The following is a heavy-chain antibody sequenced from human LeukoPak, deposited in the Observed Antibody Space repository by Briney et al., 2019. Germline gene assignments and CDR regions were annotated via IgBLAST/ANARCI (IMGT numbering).Heavy chain of an antibody. CDR1: GGSLSSSKW. CDR3: ARLSSYLSHFDY. J-gene: IGHJ4*02. Sequence: SETLSLTCVVSGGSLSSSKWWSWVRQAPGKGLEWIGEISHSGSINYNPSFASRVTISVDKTKNHFSLSLTSVTAADTAMYYCARLSSYLSHFDYWGQGTLASVSS. CDR2: ISHSGSI. V-gene: IGHV4-4*02. D-gene: IGHD3-16*02.